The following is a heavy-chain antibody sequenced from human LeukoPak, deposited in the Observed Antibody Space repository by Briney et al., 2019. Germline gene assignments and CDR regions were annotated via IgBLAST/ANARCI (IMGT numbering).Heavy chain of an antibody. V-gene: IGHV3-53*01. CDR1: GFTVSSNF. CDR2: IYSGGDT. J-gene: IGHJ4*02. CDR3: ARDVGGIFDS. Sequence: GGSLRLSCAASGFTVSSNFMTWVRQAPGKGLEWVSIIYSGGDTYYADSVKGRFTISRDNSKNTLNLQMNSLRAEDTAVYYCARDVGGIFDSWGQGTLVTVSS. D-gene: IGHD6-13*01.